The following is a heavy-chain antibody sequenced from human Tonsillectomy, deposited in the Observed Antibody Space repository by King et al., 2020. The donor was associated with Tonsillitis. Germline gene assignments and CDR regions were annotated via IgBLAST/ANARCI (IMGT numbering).Heavy chain of an antibody. Sequence: VQLVESGGGLVQPGGSLRLSCAASGFTFSTYEMNWVRQAPGKGLEWLSYMSSSGSTTYYADSVKGRFTISRDNAKNSLFLQMNSLRAEDTAVYYCARSFGSHGEYFDYWGQGTLVTVSS. CDR2: MSSSGSTT. CDR3: ARSFGSHGEYFDY. CDR1: GFTFSTYE. D-gene: IGHD4-17*01. V-gene: IGHV3-48*03. J-gene: IGHJ4*02.